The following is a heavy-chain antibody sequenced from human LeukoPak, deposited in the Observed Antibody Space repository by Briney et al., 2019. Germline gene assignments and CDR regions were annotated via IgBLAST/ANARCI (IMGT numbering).Heavy chain of an antibody. Sequence: RSGGSLRLSCAASGFTVSSNYMSWVRQAPGKGLEWVSVIYSGGSTYYADSVKGRFTIFRDNSKNTLYLQMNSLRAEDTAVYYCARDQFYDSSGYERAFDIWGQGTMVTVSS. CDR1: GFTVSSNY. D-gene: IGHD3-22*01. V-gene: IGHV3-53*01. CDR3: ARDQFYDSSGYERAFDI. J-gene: IGHJ3*02. CDR2: IYSGGST.